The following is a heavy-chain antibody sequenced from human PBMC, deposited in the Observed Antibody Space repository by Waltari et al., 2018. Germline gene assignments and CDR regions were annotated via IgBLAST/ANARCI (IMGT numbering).Heavy chain of an antibody. D-gene: IGHD2-15*01. CDR3: ARVRCSGGSGYINWFDP. CDR1: GYTFTSYG. J-gene: IGHJ5*02. CDR2: IGAYNGNT. Sequence: QVQLVQSGAEVKKPGASVKVSCKASGYTFTSYGISWVRQAPGQGLGWMGWIGAYNGNTNYAQKLQGRVSMTTDTSTSTAYMELRSLRSDDTAVYYGARVRCSGGSGYINWFDPWGQGTLVTVSS. V-gene: IGHV1-18*01.